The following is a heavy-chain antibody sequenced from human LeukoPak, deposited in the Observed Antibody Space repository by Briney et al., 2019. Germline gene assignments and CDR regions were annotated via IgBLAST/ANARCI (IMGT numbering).Heavy chain of an antibody. D-gene: IGHD3-3*01. J-gene: IGHJ4*02. CDR3: AKTQGFYDY. CDR1: GFTFSSYA. CDR2: VGFDGTR. Sequence: GGSLRLSCAASGFTFSSYAMSWVRQAPGKGLEGVSGVGFDGTRYYADSVKGRFTVSRDTATNTLYLQMSSLRAEDTAIFYCAKTQGFYDYWGQGTLVTVSS. V-gene: IGHV3-23*01.